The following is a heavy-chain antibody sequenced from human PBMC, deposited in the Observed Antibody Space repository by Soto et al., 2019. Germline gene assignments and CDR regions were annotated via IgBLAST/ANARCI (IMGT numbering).Heavy chain of an antibody. V-gene: IGHV3-30-3*01. J-gene: IGHJ5*02. CDR2: ISYDGSNN. CDR3: VRDRSQNIGRYEWLDD. D-gene: IGHD2-15*01. CDR1: GFTFSHYA. Sequence: QVQLVESGGGVVQPGRSLRLSCAASGFTFSHYAMHWVRQAPGKGLEWVAVISYDGSNNHYADSVKGRFTISRDNSKYTLFLQRNSLGVEDAAVYFCVRDRSQNIGRYEWLDDGGQGSLVAVS.